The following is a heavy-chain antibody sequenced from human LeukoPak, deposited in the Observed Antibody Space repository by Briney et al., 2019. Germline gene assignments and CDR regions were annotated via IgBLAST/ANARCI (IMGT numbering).Heavy chain of an antibody. CDR3: AKAYLHYDILTGSDY. Sequence: GGSLRLSCAASGFTFSSYAMSWVRQAPGKGLEWVSAISGSGGSTYYADSVKGRFTISRDSSKNTLYLQMNSLRAEDTAVYYCAKAYLHYDILTGSDYWGQGTLVTVSS. CDR2: ISGSGGST. V-gene: IGHV3-23*01. D-gene: IGHD3-9*01. J-gene: IGHJ4*02. CDR1: GFTFSSYA.